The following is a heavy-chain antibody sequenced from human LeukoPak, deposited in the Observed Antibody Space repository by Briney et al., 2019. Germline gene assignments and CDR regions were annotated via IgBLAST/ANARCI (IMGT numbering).Heavy chain of an antibody. CDR1: GYTFTSYG. D-gene: IGHD3-3*01. CDR3: ARVLYDFWSGYPQAFDY. CDR2: ISAYNGNT. V-gene: IGHV1-18*01. J-gene: IGHJ4*02. Sequence: GASVKVSCKASGYTFTSYGISWVRQAPGQGLEWMGWISAYNGNTNYAQKLQGRVTMTTDTSTSTAYMELRSLRSDDTAVYYCARVLYDFWSGYPQAFDYWGQGTLVTVSS.